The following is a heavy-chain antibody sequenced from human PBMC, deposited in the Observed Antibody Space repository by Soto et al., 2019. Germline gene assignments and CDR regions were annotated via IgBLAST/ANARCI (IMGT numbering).Heavy chain of an antibody. CDR3: AKAAMDDDGFDY. J-gene: IGHJ4*02. Sequence: GEALKGSCKGSGYGFTPLWAGWVGQMPGKGLEWMGIIYPGDSDTRYSPSFQGQVTISADKSISTAYLQWSSLKASDTAMYYCAKAAMDDDGFDYWGQGTLVTVSS. D-gene: IGHD5-18*01. V-gene: IGHV5-51*01. CDR1: GYGFTPLW. CDR2: IYPGDSDT.